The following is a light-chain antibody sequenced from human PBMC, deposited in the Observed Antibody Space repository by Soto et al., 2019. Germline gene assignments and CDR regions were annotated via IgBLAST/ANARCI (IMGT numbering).Light chain of an antibody. V-gene: IGKV1-8*01. J-gene: IGKJ1*01. Sequence: AIRMTQSPSSLSASTGDRVTITCRASQGISSYLAWYQQKPGKAPKLLIYAASTLQSGVPSRFSGSGSGTDFTLPIRSLQSEDFAPYYCQQYYSYPRTFAQRTTVDIK. CDR1: QGISSY. CDR2: AAS. CDR3: QQYYSYPRT.